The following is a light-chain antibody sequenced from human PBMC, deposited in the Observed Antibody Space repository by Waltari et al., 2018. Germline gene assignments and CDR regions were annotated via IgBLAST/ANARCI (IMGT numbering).Light chain of an antibody. CDR3: MQGVHLPLT. CDR1: QSLLHRDGKTY. CDR2: EVS. Sequence: DIVMTQTPLSLSVSPGQPASISCKSSQSLLHRDGKTYLYWYLKRPGQSPQLLISEVSSRFSRVPDRFSGSGSGTDFTLKISRVEAEDVGLYYCMQGVHLPLTFGGGTKVEIQ. J-gene: IGKJ4*01. V-gene: IGKV2-29*03.